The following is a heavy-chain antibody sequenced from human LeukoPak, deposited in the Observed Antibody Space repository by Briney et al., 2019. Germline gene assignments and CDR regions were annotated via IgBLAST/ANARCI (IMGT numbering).Heavy chain of an antibody. D-gene: IGHD3-22*01. V-gene: IGHV3-11*01. CDR3: ARDPDYDSSGYYPGFDY. Sequence: GGSLRLSCAASGFTFSDYYMSWIRQAPGKGLEWVSYISSSGSTIYYADSVKGRFTISRDNAKNSLYLQMNSLRAEDTAVYYCARDPDYDSSGYYPGFDYWGQGTLVTVSS. J-gene: IGHJ4*02. CDR2: ISSSGSTI. CDR1: GFTFSDYY.